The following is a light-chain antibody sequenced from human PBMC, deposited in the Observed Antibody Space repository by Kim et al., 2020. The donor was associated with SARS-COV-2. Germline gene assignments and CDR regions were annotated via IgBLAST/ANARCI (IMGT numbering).Light chain of an antibody. CDR3: QPRSNWPPALT. Sequence: TRTRRASQSVSTYLALYQQKPGQATRLLIYDASNRATGVPGRFSGSGYGTDFTLTISSLQSEDFAVYYCQPRSNWPPALTFGGGTKVDIK. J-gene: IGKJ4*01. CDR1: QSVSTY. CDR2: DAS. V-gene: IGKV3-11*01.